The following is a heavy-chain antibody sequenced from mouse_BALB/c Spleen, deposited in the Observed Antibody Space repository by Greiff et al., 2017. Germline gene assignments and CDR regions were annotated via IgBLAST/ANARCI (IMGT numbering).Heavy chain of an antibody. CDR1: GYAFTNYL. D-gene: IGHD5-5*01. J-gene: IGHJ2*01. V-gene: IGHV1-54*01. CDR2: INPGSGGT. Sequence: QVQLQQSGAELVRPGTSVKVSCKASGYAFTNYLIEWVKQRPGQGLEWIGVINPGSGGTNYNEKFKGKATLTADKSSSTAYMQLSSLTSDDSAVYFCARGRKSIYLYYFDYWGQGTTLTVSS. CDR3: ARGRKSIYLYYFDY.